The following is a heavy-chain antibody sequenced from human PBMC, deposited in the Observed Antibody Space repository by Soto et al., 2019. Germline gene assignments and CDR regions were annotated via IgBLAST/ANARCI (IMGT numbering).Heavy chain of an antibody. V-gene: IGHV3-21*01. D-gene: IGHD2-8*01. CDR2: ISGPSIYI. CDR3: ASGFRNGFNV. J-gene: IGHJ6*02. CDR1: GFTFSGYS. Sequence: EVQLVESGGGLVKPGGSLRLSCVASGFTFSGYSINWVRQAPGKGLEWVSYISGPSIYIYYADSVKGRFTISRDNAKTAVYLQMNSLRAEDSAVYYCASGFRNGFNVWGQGTTVRVSS.